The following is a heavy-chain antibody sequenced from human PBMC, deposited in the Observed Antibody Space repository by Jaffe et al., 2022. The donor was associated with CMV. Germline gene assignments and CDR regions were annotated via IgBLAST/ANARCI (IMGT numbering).Heavy chain of an antibody. Sequence: QVQLQQWGAGLLKPSETLSLTCAVYGGSFSGYYWSWIRQPPGKGLEWIGEINHSGSTNYNPSLKSRVTISVDTSKNQFSLKLSSVTAADTAVYYCARETYYYYYYMDVWGKGTTVTVSS. J-gene: IGHJ6*03. CDR3: ARETYYYYYYMDV. CDR2: INHSGST. CDR1: GGSFSGYY. V-gene: IGHV4-34*01.